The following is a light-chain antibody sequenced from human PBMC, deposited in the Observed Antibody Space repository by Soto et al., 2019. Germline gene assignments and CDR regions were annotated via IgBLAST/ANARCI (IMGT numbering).Light chain of an antibody. CDR3: CSYAGSSVA. Sequence: QSALTQPASVSGSPGQSITISCTGTSSDVGSYNLVSWYQQHPGKAPKLMIYEGSKRPSGVSNRFSGSKSGNTASLTISGVQAEDEAEYSCCSYAGSSVAFGGGTKLTVL. CDR1: SSDVGSYNL. CDR2: EGS. J-gene: IGLJ2*01. V-gene: IGLV2-23*01.